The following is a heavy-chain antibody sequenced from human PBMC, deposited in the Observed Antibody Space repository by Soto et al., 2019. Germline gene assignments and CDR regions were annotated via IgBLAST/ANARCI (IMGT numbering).Heavy chain of an antibody. CDR1: GYTFTSYA. CDR3: ASSRALGYCSGGSCYSYYYYGMDV. Sequence: QVQLVQSGAEVKKPGASVKVSCKASGYTFTSYAMHWVRQAPGQRLEWMGWINAGNGNTKYSQKFQGRVTITRDTSASTAYMELSSLRSEDTAVYYCASSRALGYCSGGSCYSYYYYGMDVWGQGTTVTVSS. D-gene: IGHD2-15*01. CDR2: INAGNGNT. J-gene: IGHJ6*02. V-gene: IGHV1-3*01.